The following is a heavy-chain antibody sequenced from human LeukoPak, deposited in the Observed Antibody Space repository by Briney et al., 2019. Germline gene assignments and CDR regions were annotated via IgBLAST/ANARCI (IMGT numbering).Heavy chain of an antibody. V-gene: IGHV3-15*01. CDR1: GFTFSNAW. J-gene: IGHJ3*02. CDR3: TTALTMVRGRNAFDI. CDR2: IKSKTDGGTT. Sequence: KPGGSLRLSCAASGFTFSNAWMSWVRQAPGKGLEWVGRIKSKTDGGTTDYAAPVKGRFTISRDDSKSTLYLQMNSLKTEDTAVYYCTTALTMVRGRNAFDIWGQGTMVTVSS. D-gene: IGHD3-10*01.